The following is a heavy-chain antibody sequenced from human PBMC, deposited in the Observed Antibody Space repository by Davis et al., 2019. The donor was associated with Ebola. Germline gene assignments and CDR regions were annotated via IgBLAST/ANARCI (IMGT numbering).Heavy chain of an antibody. D-gene: IGHD6-19*01. Sequence: GESLKISCAASGFTFSSYGMHWVRQAPGKGLEWVAVISYDGSDKYYAASVQGRFTIARDNSKNTRYLQMNSLGSEDTAVYYCAKDPQASEAVALFYYYYGMDVWGKGTTVTVSS. J-gene: IGHJ6*04. CDR3: AKDPQASEAVALFYYYYGMDV. CDR1: GFTFSSYG. CDR2: ISYDGSDK. V-gene: IGHV3-30*18.